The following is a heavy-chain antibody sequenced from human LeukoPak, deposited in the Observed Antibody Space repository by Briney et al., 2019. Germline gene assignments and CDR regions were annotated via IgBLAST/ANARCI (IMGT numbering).Heavy chain of an antibody. CDR1: GGSISSYY. D-gene: IGHD2/OR15-2a*01. V-gene: IGHV4-4*07. CDR2: IYTSGST. Sequence: ETLSLTCTVSGGSISSYYWSWIRQPAGKGLEWIGRIYTSGSTNYNPFLKSRVTMSVDTSKNQVSLQLNSVTPDDTAVYYCARDRNFGGPYNSIDYWGQGTLVTVSS. CDR3: ARDRNFGGPYNSIDY. J-gene: IGHJ4*02.